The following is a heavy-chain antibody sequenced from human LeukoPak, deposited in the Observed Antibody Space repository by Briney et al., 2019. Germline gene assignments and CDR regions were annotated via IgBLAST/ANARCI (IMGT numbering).Heavy chain of an antibody. Sequence: EASVKVSCKASGGTFSSYAISWVRQAPGQGLEWMGGIIPIFGTANYAQKFQGRVTTTADESTSTAYMELSSLRSEDTAVYYCAIPENYDSSGYYYFDYWGQGTLVTVSS. CDR2: IIPIFGTA. J-gene: IGHJ4*02. V-gene: IGHV1-69*13. CDR1: GGTFSSYA. CDR3: AIPENYDSSGYYYFDY. D-gene: IGHD3-22*01.